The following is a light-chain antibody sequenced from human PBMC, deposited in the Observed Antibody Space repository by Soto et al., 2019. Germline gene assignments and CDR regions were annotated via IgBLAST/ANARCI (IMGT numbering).Light chain of an antibody. Sequence: QSALTQPASVSGSPGQSITISCTGTSSDVGGYNYVSWYQQHPGKAPKLMIYEVSNRPSGVSNRFSGSKSGNTASLTISGLQAEDGADYYCSSYTRSSTQVFGTGTQLPVL. J-gene: IGLJ1*01. CDR1: SSDVGGYNY. CDR3: SSYTRSSTQV. CDR2: EVS. V-gene: IGLV2-14*01.